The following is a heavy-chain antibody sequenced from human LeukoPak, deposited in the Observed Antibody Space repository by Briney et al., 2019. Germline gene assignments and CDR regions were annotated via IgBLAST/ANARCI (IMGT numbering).Heavy chain of an antibody. V-gene: IGHV3-30*18. CDR1: GVTLSPYG. J-gene: IGHJ5*02. Sequence: GGSLRLACAASGVTLSPYGMHWVRQAPGKGLEWVAVISYEGGTQHYADSVKGRFIISRDNPRNTLYLQMNILRTEDTAVYYCAKEGTPQVSTWYDLWGQGTQVIVSS. CDR3: AKEGTPQVSTWYDL. D-gene: IGHD3-10*01. CDR2: ISYEGGTQ.